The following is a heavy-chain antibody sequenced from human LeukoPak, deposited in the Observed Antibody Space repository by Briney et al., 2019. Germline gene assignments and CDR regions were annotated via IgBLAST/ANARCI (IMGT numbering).Heavy chain of an antibody. Sequence: ASVKVSCKSSGYTFTGNYIHWVWQAPGQGQERMGWINPNSGGTNYAEKFQGRVTMTRDTSISTAYMELSRLRSDDTAVYYCASTSQGGGSSSDVDVWGKGTTVTVSS. CDR3: ASTSQGGGSSSDVDV. V-gene: IGHV1-2*02. CDR2: INPNSGGT. D-gene: IGHD6-6*01. CDR1: GYTFTGNY. J-gene: IGHJ6*04.